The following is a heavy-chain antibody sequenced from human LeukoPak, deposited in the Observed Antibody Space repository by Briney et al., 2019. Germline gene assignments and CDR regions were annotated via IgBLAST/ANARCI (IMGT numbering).Heavy chain of an antibody. CDR3: ARVDTAMVEY. V-gene: IGHV4-39*01. Sequence: SETLSLTCTVSGGSISSSSYYWGWIRQPPGKGLEWIGSIYYSGSTYYNPSLKSRVTISVDTSKNQFSLKLSSVTAADTAVYYCARVDTAMVEYWGQGTLVTVSS. J-gene: IGHJ4*02. CDR2: IYYSGST. D-gene: IGHD5-18*01. CDR1: GGSISSSSYY.